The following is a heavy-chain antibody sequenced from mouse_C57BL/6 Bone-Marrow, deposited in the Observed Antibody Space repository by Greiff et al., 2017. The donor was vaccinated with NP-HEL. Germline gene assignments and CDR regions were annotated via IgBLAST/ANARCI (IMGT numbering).Heavy chain of an antibody. CDR2: ISYDGSN. V-gene: IGHV3-6*01. J-gene: IGHJ2*01. Sequence: EVQLQESGPGLVKPSQSLSLTCSVTGYSITSGYYWNWIRQFPGNKLEWMGYISYDGSNNYNPSLKNRISITRDTSKNQFFLKLNSVTTEDTATYYCARRRFTSLSYYFDYWGQGTTLTVSS. CDR1: GYSITSGYY. D-gene: IGHD1-1*01. CDR3: ARRRFTSLSYYFDY.